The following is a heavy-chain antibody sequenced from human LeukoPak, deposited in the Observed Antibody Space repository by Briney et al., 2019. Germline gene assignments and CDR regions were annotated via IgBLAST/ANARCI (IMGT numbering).Heavy chain of an antibody. CDR3: ARVGQWLVLGAFDI. Sequence: GGSLRLSCAASGFTFSSYSMNWVRQAPGKGLEWVSSISSSSSYIYYADSVKGRFTISRDNAKNSLYLQMNSLRAEDTAVYYCARVGQWLVLGAFDIWGQGTMVTVSS. J-gene: IGHJ3*02. CDR1: GFTFSSYS. D-gene: IGHD6-19*01. V-gene: IGHV3-21*01. CDR2: ISSSSSYI.